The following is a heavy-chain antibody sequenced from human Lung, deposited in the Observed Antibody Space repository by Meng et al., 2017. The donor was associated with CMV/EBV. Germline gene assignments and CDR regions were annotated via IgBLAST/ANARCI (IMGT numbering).Heavy chain of an antibody. CDR3: AKDHLITIYWGGMDV. Sequence: GXSLKIXCAASGFTFSSYGMHWVRQAPGKGLEWVAVIWYDGSNKYYADSVKGRFTISRDNSKNTLYLQMNSLRAEDTAVYYCAKDHLITIYWGGMDVWGQGTTVTVSS. D-gene: IGHD3-3*01. V-gene: IGHV3-33*06. CDR2: IWYDGSNK. J-gene: IGHJ6*02. CDR1: GFTFSSYG.